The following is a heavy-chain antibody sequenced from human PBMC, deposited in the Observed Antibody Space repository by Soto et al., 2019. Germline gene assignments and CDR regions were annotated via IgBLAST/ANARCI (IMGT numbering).Heavy chain of an antibody. CDR3: ARDPGDYYFDY. J-gene: IGHJ4*02. V-gene: IGHV3-33*01. Sequence: GGSLRLSCAASGFTFSSYGMHWVRQAPDRGLEWVAIIWYDGSNKYYPDSVKGRFTISRDNSKNTLFLQMNSLRAEDTAVYYCARDPGDYYFDYWGQGTLVTVSS. CDR1: GFTFSSYG. CDR2: IWYDGSNK.